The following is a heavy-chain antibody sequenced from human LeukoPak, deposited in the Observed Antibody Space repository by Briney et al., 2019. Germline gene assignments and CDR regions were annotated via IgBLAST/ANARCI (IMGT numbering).Heavy chain of an antibody. J-gene: IGHJ4*02. CDR3: ARGVDGYNAY. V-gene: IGHV4-59*08. CDR2: IYYGGRA. D-gene: IGHD5-24*01. CDR1: GDSISSYY. Sequence: PSETLSLTCNVSGDSISSYYWSWIRQPPGRGLEWIGYIYYGGRANYNPSLKSRVTISVDTSKKQSSLNLRSVTAADTAVYYCARGVDGYNAYWGQGYLVTVSS.